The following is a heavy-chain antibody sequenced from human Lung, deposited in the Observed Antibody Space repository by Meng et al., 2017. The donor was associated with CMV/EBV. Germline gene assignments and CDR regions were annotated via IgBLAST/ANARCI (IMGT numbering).Heavy chain of an antibody. D-gene: IGHD5-18*01. Sequence: SETXSLXCTVSGGSISSYYWSWIRQPPGKGLEWIGYIYYSGSTNYNPSLKSRVTISVDTSKNQFSLKLSSVTAADTAVYYCASSGYSYGYGYYGMDVWGQGTXVTVAS. J-gene: IGHJ6*02. CDR2: IYYSGST. CDR1: GGSISSYY. V-gene: IGHV4-59*01. CDR3: ASSGYSYGYGYYGMDV.